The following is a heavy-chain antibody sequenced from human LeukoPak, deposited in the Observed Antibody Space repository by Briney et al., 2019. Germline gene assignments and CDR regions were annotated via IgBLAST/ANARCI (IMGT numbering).Heavy chain of an antibody. Sequence: GGSLRLSCVASGFTFSSYWVSWVRQAPGKGLEWVANINQEGSEKYYVDSVKGRFTISRDNAKNSLYLQMNSLRAEDTAVYYCARPRGYCSGGSCYWFDPWGQGTLVTVSS. CDR2: INQEGSEK. CDR3: ARPRGYCSGGSCYWFDP. J-gene: IGHJ5*02. CDR1: GFTFSSYW. D-gene: IGHD2-15*01. V-gene: IGHV3-7*05.